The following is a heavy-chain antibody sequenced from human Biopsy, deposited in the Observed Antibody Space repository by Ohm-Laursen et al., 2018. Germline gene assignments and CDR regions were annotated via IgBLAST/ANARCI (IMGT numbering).Heavy chain of an antibody. CDR2: INAKTGDT. CDR3: TRGGYYYDSLAYYYWFDP. J-gene: IGHJ5*02. D-gene: IGHD3-22*01. CDR1: GYTFTGYH. Sequence: ASVKVSCKSSGYTFTGYHVHWVRQAPGQGLEWMGWINAKTGDTNYAQKFQGRVTMTRDTSISMAYVDLSSLRSDDTAVYYCTRGGYYYDSLAYYYWFDPWGQGTLVTVSS. V-gene: IGHV1-2*02.